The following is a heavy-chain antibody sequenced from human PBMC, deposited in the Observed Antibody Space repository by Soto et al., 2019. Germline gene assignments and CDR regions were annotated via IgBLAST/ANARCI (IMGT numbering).Heavy chain of an antibody. CDR2: INPNSGGT. J-gene: IGHJ3*02. Sequence: EASVKVSCKASGYTFTCYYMHWVRQAPGQGLEWMGWINPNSGGTNYAQKFQGWVTMTRDTSISTAYMELSRLRSDDTAVYYCARDDSSGTHAFDIWGQGTMVTVSS. V-gene: IGHV1-2*04. D-gene: IGHD3-22*01. CDR1: GYTFTCYY. CDR3: ARDDSSGTHAFDI.